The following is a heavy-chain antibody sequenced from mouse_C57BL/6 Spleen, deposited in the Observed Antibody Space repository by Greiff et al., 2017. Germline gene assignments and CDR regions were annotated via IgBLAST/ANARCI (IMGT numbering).Heavy chain of an antibody. D-gene: IGHD1-1*01. CDR3: ARHTHYYGSSYYAMDY. CDR2: IWSDGST. CDR1: GFSLTSYG. Sequence: VKLMESGPGLVAPSQSLSITCTVSGFSLTSYGVHWVRQPPGKGLEWLVVIWSDGSTTYNSALKSRLSISKDNSKSQVFLKMNSLQTDDTAMYYCARHTHYYGSSYYAMDYWGQGTSVTVSS. V-gene: IGHV2-6-1*01. J-gene: IGHJ4*01.